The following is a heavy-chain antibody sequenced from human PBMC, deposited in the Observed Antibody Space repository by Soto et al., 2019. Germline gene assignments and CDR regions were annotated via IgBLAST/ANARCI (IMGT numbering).Heavy chain of an antibody. J-gene: IGHJ4*02. CDR2: INAGNGNT. CDR3: AILRTYYFDKSASYLDF. Sequence: QVQLVQSGAEEMKPGASVKVSCKASGYTLTRYSIHWVRQAPGQRLEWMGWINAGNGNTKFSQKFQGRVTITRDTSASTAYMELRGLRSEDTAVYYCAILRTYYFDKSASYLDFGGQGTLVTVSS. CDR1: GYTLTRYS. D-gene: IGHD3-22*01. V-gene: IGHV1-3*05.